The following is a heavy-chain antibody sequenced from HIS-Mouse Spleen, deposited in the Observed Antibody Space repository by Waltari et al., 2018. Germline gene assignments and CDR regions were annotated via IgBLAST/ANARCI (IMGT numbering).Heavy chain of an antibody. CDR1: GFTFSSYS. J-gene: IGHJ3*02. V-gene: IGHV3-21*01. D-gene: IGHD7-27*01. CDR2: ISSSSSYI. CDR3: ARATKLGMGAFDI. Sequence: EVQLVESGGGLVKRGGSLSLSCAASGFTFSSYSMNWVRQAPGKGLEWVSSISSSSSYIYYADSVKGRFTISRDNAKNSLYLQMNSLRAEDTAVYYCARATKLGMGAFDIWGQGTMVTVSS.